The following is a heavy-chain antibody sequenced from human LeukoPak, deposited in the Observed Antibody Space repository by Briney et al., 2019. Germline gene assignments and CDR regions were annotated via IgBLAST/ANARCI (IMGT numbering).Heavy chain of an antibody. CDR1: GFTFRNYN. CDR3: ARVSDSSGYDY. CDR2: ISGSGGST. J-gene: IGHJ4*02. V-gene: IGHV3-23*01. Sequence: PGGSLRLSCAASGFTFRNYNMHWVRQAPGKGLEWVSAISGSGGSTYYADSVKGRFTISRDNSKNTLYLQMNSLRAEDTAVYYCARVSDSSGYDYWGQGTLVTVSS. D-gene: IGHD3-22*01.